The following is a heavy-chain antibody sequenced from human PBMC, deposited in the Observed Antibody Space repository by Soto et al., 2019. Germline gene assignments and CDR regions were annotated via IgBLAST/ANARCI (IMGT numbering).Heavy chain of an antibody. CDR2: IIPIFGTA. V-gene: IGHV1-69*12. Sequence: QVQLVQSGAEVKKPGSSVKVSCKASGGTFSSYAISLVRQAPGQGREWMGGIIPIFGTANYAQKSQGRVTITEHESTSTAYMELSSLRSDDTAVYYCAREAYYYGSGRYFDLWGRGTLVTVSS. D-gene: IGHD3-10*01. J-gene: IGHJ2*01. CDR3: AREAYYYGSGRYFDL. CDR1: GGTFSSYA.